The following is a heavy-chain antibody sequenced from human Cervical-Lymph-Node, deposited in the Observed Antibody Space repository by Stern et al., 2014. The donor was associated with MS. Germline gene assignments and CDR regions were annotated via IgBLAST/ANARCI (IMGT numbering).Heavy chain of an antibody. J-gene: IGHJ4*02. D-gene: IGHD3-16*01. Sequence: VQLVESGGGVVQPGRSLRLSCAASGFTFNTYAMHWVRQAPGKGLEWVAVISSDGSNKYYADSVKGRFTISRDNSKNTLYLQMNSLRPEDTAVYYCARDMRGENDLGLIEYWGQGTLVTVSS. CDR1: GFTFNTYA. V-gene: IGHV3-30*04. CDR3: ARDMRGENDLGLIEY. CDR2: ISSDGSNK.